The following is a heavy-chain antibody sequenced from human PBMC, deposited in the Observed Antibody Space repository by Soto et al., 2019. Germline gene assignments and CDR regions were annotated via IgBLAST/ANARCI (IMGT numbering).Heavy chain of an antibody. CDR1: GGSVSSSQHY. D-gene: IGHD3-10*01. Sequence: PSETLSLTCTVSGGSVSSSQHYWGWIRQPPGKGLEWIGYIYYSGSTNYNPSLKSRVTISVDTSKNQFSLKLSSVTAADTAVYYCGTMVRGLEAFDIWGQGTMVT. J-gene: IGHJ3*02. CDR2: IYYSGST. V-gene: IGHV4-61*01. CDR3: GTMVRGLEAFDI.